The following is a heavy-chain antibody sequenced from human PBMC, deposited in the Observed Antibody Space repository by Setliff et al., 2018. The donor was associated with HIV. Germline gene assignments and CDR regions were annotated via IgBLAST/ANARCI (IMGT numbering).Heavy chain of an antibody. Sequence: ASVKVSCKVSGYTLAEISMHWVRQAPGKGLEWMGGFDPEEGEKVYAQRFQGTVTMTEDTSTDTAYMELTSLTSEDTAVYYCATITFYYDSSGAQNKKSYFFDYWGQGTLVTVSS. V-gene: IGHV1-24*01. J-gene: IGHJ4*02. CDR2: FDPEEGEK. D-gene: IGHD3-22*01. CDR1: GYTLAEIS. CDR3: ATITFYYDSSGAQNKKSYFFDY.